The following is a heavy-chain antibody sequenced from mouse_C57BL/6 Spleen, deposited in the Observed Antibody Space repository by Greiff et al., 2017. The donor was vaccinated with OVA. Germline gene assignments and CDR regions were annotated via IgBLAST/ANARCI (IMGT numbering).Heavy chain of an antibody. J-gene: IGHJ2*01. CDR2: IYPGDGDT. Sequence: QVQLQQSGPELVKPGASVKISCKASGYAFSSSWMKWVKQRPGKGLEWIGRIYPGDGDTNYNGKFKGKATLTADKSSSTAYMQLSSLTSEDSAVYFCARWGYDYDGVDYWGQGTTLTVSS. CDR3: ARWGYDYDGVDY. CDR1: GYAFSSSW. D-gene: IGHD2-4*01. V-gene: IGHV1-82*01.